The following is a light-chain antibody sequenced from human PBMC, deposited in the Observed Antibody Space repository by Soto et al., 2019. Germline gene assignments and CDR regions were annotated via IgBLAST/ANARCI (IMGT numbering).Light chain of an antibody. CDR1: SSDVGAYNY. J-gene: IGLJ1*01. CDR2: DVS. V-gene: IGLV2-14*01. Sequence: SVLPQPASVSGSPGQWITISCTGTSSDVGAYNYVSWYQQHPGKAPKLMIYDVSNRPSGVSNRFSGSKSGYTASLTISGLQAEDEADYYCSSYASSSTLYVFGTGTKVTVL. CDR3: SSYASSSTLYV.